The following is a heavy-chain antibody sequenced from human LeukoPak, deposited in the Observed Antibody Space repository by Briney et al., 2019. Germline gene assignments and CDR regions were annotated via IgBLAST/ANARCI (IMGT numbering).Heavy chain of an antibody. V-gene: IGHV1-2*02. CDR1: GYTFTGYY. D-gene: IGHD3-3*01. J-gene: IGHJ6*02. CDR2: INPNSGGT. CDR3: ARVELRFLEWLLFRYYYGMDV. Sequence: ASVKVSCKASGYTFTGYYMHWVRQAPGQGLEWMGWINPNSGGTNYAQKFQGRVTMTRDTSISTAYMELSRLRSDDTAVYYCARVELRFLEWLLFRYYYGMDVWGQGTTVTVSS.